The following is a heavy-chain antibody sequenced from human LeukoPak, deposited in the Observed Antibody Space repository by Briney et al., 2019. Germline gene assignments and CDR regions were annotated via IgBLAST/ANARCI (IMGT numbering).Heavy chain of an antibody. CDR1: GFTISSYG. J-gene: IGHJ5*02. CDR3: AKCPLYGDFCGNWFDP. V-gene: IGHV3-23*01. CDR2: ISGRAGAGNT. D-gene: IGHD4-17*01. Sequence: PGGSLRLSCAASGFTISSYGMNWVRQAPGKGLEWVSGISGRAGAGNTYYADSVKGRFTISRDNSKNTLYLQMNSLRPEDTAVYFCAKCPLYGDFCGNWFDPWGQGTLVTVSS.